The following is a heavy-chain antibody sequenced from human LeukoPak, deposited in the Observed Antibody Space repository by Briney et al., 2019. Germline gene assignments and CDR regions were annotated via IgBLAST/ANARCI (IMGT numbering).Heavy chain of an antibody. V-gene: IGHV3-7*01. CDR2: IKQDGSEK. Sequence: PGGSLRLSCAVSGFTFSSYWMNWVRQAPGKGLEWVANIKQDGSEKYYVDSVKGRFTISRDNAKNSLYLQMNSLRAEDTAVYYCARTRPYYDSSLGFHHWGQGTLVTVSS. CDR1: GFTFSSYW. D-gene: IGHD3-22*01. J-gene: IGHJ1*01. CDR3: ARTRPYYDSSLGFHH.